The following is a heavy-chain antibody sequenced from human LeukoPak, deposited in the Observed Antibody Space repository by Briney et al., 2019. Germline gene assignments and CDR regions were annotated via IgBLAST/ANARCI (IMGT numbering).Heavy chain of an antibody. V-gene: IGHV3-73*01. D-gene: IGHD4-17*01. CDR2: IRSKANSYAT. CDR1: GFTFSGSA. J-gene: IGHJ4*02. CDR3: TRDYGVVFDY. Sequence: GGTLRLSCAASGFTFSGSAIHWVRQASGKGLEWVGRIRSKANSYATSSAASVKGRFTISRDDSKNTAYLQMNSLKTEDTAVYYCTRDYGVVFDYWGQGTLVTV.